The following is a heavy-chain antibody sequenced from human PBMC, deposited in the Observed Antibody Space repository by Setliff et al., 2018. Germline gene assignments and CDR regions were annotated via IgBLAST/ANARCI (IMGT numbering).Heavy chain of an antibody. CDR3: ARDDFGDYFFSF. D-gene: IGHD4-17*01. V-gene: IGHV3-7*01. CDR2: INQDGSEK. CDR1: GFTFAGYY. J-gene: IGHJ4*02. Sequence: GGSLRLSCAASGFTFAGYYMSWVRQAPGKGLERVANINQDGSEKFYVDSVKGRFTISRDNAKNSLYLQMNNLRAEDTAMYYCARDDFGDYFFSFWGRGTLVTVSS.